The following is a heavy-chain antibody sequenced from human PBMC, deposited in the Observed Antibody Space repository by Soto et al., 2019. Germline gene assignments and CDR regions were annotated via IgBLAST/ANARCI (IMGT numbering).Heavy chain of an antibody. CDR1: GGSISSGGYY. Sequence: SETLSLPCTVSGGSISSGGYYWTWIRQHPGKGLEWIGYNYYSGITYYNPSHKSRVTISLDTSKNQFSLKLSSVTAADTAVYYCARGSSIAGLYYGMDVWGQGTTVT. CDR2: NYYSGIT. J-gene: IGHJ6*02. CDR3: ARGSSIAGLYYGMDV. D-gene: IGHD6-6*01. V-gene: IGHV4-31*03.